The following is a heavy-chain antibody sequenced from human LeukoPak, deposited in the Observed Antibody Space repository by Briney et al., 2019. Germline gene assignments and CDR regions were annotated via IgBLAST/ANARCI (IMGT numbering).Heavy chain of an antibody. V-gene: IGHV3-23*01. CDR3: AKDPHYYDSSGYYWVLDY. CDR1: GDSISIYY. Sequence: ETLSPTCSVSGDSISIYYWSWVRQAPGKGLEWVSAISGSGGSTYYADSVKGRFTISRDNSKNTLYLQMNSLRAEDTAVYYCAKDPHYYDSSGYYWVLDYWGQGTLVTVSS. D-gene: IGHD3-22*01. CDR2: ISGSGGST. J-gene: IGHJ4*02.